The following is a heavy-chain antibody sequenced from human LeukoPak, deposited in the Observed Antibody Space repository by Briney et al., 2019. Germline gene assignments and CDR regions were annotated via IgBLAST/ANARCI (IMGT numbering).Heavy chain of an antibody. CDR1: GFTFSSCD. CDR2: IGTGGDT. J-gene: IGHJ4*02. CDR3: AKSRSGSANWALQIFDN. V-gene: IGHV3-13*01. D-gene: IGHD1-1*01. Sequence: PGGSLRLSCAASGFTFSSCDMYWVRQSTGKGLEWVSSIGTGGDTYYSDSVKGRFTISRENAKDSLYLQMNSLRAEDTAVYFCAKSRSGSANWALQIFDNWGQGTLVTVSS.